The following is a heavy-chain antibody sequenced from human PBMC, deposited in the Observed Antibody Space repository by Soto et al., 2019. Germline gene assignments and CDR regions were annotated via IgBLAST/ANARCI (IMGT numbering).Heavy chain of an antibody. J-gene: IGHJ5*02. Sequence: SVKVSCKASGGTFSSYAISWVRQAPGQGLEWMGGIIPIFGTANYAQKFQGRVTITADESTSTAYMELSSLRSEDTAVYYCASLYCSGGSCYSVYNWFDPWGQGTLVTVSS. V-gene: IGHV1-69*13. D-gene: IGHD2-15*01. CDR1: GGTFSSYA. CDR2: IIPIFGTA. CDR3: ASLYCSGGSCYSVYNWFDP.